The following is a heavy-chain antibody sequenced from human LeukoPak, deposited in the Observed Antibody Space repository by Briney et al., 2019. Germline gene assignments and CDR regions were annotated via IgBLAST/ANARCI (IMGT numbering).Heavy chain of an antibody. D-gene: IGHD3-10*01. V-gene: IGHV1-18*01. CDR1: GYTFTSYG. CDR2: ISAYNGNT. J-gene: IGHJ4*02. CDR3: AREMVRGDIDY. Sequence: ASVKVSCKASGYTFTSYGISWVRQAPGQGLEWMGWISAYNGNTNYEQKLKGRVTMTRDTSKSTAYMELRSLRSDDTAVYYCAREMVRGDIDYWGQGTLVTVSS.